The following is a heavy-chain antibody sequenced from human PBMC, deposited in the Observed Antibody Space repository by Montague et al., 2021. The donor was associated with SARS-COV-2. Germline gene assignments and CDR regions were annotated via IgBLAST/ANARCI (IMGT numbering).Heavy chain of an antibody. CDR1: GFTFKNYW. D-gene: IGHD3-10*01. V-gene: IGHV3-7*01. CDR3: VGGGSNAY. Sequence: SLRLSCAASGFTFKNYWMTWVRQAPGKGLEWLANIGRDESERYYGDPAKGRFTISRDNARNSLFLQMISLRVEDTAVYYGVGGGSNAYWGQGTLVTVSS. J-gene: IGHJ4*02. CDR2: IGRDESER.